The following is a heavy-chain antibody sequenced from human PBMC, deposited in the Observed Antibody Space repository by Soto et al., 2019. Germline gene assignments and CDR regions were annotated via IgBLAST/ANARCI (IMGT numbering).Heavy chain of an antibody. J-gene: IGHJ6*02. Sequence: SETLSLTCAVYGGSFSGYYWRWIRQPPGKGLEWIGEINHSGSTNYNPSLKSRITILVDTSTNQSSLKLSTVTAADTAVFYCARGQYYASGTYYYYYYYGMDVWGQGTRVTASS. CDR3: ARGQYYASGTYYYYYYYGMDV. D-gene: IGHD3-10*01. CDR1: GGSFSGYY. V-gene: IGHV4-34*01. CDR2: INHSGST.